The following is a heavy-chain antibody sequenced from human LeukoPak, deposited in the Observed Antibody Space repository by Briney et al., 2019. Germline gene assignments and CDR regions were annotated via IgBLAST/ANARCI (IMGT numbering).Heavy chain of an antibody. Sequence: SETLSLTSTVPGASPGSYYWSCIRQPPGKGLEWIGYIYYSGTTNYNPSLKSRVTISADTSNNQFSLKLSSVTAADTAVYYGARRLVSTGSHYGYFGVDVWGQGTTVTVSS. CDR3: ARRLVSTGSHYGYFGVDV. CDR2: IYYSGTT. J-gene: IGHJ6*02. V-gene: IGHV4-59*08. CDR1: GASPGSYY. D-gene: IGHD1-26*01.